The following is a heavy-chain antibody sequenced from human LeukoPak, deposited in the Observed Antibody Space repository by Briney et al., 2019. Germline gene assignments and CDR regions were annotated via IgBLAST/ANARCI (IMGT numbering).Heavy chain of an antibody. J-gene: IGHJ3*02. CDR1: GGSFSGYY. CDR2: INHSGST. D-gene: IGHD2-2*01. CDR3: ARGRCSSTSCYARARHDAFDI. Sequence: SETLSLTCAVYGGSFSGYYWSWIRQPPGKGLEWIGEINHSGSTNYNPSLRSRVTISVDTSKNQFSLKLSSVTAADTAVYYCARGRCSSTSCYARARHDAFDIWGQGTMVTVSS. V-gene: IGHV4-34*01.